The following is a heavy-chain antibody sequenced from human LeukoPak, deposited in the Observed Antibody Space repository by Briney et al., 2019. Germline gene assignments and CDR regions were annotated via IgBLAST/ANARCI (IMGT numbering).Heavy chain of an antibody. CDR1: GFTVSSNY. Sequence: GGSLRLSCAASGFTVSSNYMSWVRQAPGGGLGWVLVIYSGGNTYYADSVKGRFTISRDNSKNTLYLQMNSLRAEDTAVYYCARAWRYGGNIDYWGQGTLVTVSS. CDR2: IYSGGNT. J-gene: IGHJ4*02. V-gene: IGHV3-53*01. D-gene: IGHD4-23*01. CDR3: ARAWRYGGNIDY.